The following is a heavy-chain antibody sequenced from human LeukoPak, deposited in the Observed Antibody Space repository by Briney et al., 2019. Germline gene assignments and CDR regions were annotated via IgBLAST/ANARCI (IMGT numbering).Heavy chain of an antibody. CDR2: IRSKTYGKTT. CDR3: TRFVPYLDY. J-gene: IGHJ4*02. V-gene: IGHV3-49*04. Sequence: PGGSLGLSCTASGFTFGDHAMSWVRQAPGKGLEWVGFIRSKTYGKTTEYAASVKGRFTISRDDSKNIAYLQMNSLKTEDTAIYYCTRFVPYLDYWGQGTLVTVSS. D-gene: IGHD3-16*01. CDR1: GFTFGDHA.